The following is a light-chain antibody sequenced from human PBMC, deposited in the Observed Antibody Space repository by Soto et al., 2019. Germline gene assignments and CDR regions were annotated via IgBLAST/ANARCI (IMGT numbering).Light chain of an antibody. CDR2: DVS. Sequence: LTQPAAVSGSPGQSITISCTGTSSDVDGYNFVSWYQHHPGKAPKLIIYDVSNRPSGVSSRFSGFKSGNTASLTVSGLQAEDEADYYCTSYTTSFTYVFGTGTKVTV. CDR1: SSDVDGYNF. CDR3: TSYTTSFTYV. V-gene: IGLV2-14*03. J-gene: IGLJ1*01.